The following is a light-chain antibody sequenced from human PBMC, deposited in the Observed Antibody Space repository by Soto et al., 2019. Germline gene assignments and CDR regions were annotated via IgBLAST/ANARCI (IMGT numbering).Light chain of an antibody. CDR1: SSDVGTYNL. CDR3: CSYASSNWV. CDR2: EVT. V-gene: IGLV2-23*02. J-gene: IGLJ3*02. Sequence: QSALTQPASVSGSPGQSITISCTGTSSDVGTYNLVSWYQQHPGKAPKLMIYEVTTRPSGVSDRFSGSKSGNTASLTISGLQAEDEADYYCCSYASSNWVFGGGTKLTVL.